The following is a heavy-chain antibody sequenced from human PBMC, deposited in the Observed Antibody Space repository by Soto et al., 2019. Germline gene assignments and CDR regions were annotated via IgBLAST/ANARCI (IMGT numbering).Heavy chain of an antibody. CDR2: INAGNGNT. V-gene: IGHV1-3*01. CDR3: ARSRLDLFDY. Sequence: ASVKVSCKASGCTFASYAMHWVRQAPGQRLEWMGWINAGNGNTKYSQKFQGRVTITRDTSASTAYMELSSLRSEDTAVYYWARSRLDLFDYWGHGTLVTVSS. CDR1: GCTFASYA. J-gene: IGHJ4*01.